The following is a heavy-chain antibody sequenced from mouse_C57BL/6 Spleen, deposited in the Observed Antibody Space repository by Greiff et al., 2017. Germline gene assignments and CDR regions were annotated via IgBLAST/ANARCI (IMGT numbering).Heavy chain of an antibody. J-gene: IGHJ4*01. V-gene: IGHV5-17*01. CDR3: ARLNWDYYAMDY. CDR2: ISSGRSTI. CDR1: GFTFSDYG. D-gene: IGHD4-1*01. Sequence: EVQLVESGGGLVKPGGSLKLSCAASGFTFSDYGMHWVRQAPEKGLEWVSYISSGRSTIYYADTVKGRFTISRDNAKNTLFLQMTSLRAEDTAMYYCARLNWDYYAMDYGGQGTSVTVSS.